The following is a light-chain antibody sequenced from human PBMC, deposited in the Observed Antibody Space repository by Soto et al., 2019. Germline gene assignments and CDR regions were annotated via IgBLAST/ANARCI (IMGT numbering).Light chain of an antibody. J-gene: IGLJ1*01. CDR1: SSDVGGYNY. Sequence: QSALTQPPSASGSPGRSVTISCTGTSSDVGGYNYVSWYQQHPGKAPKLIIYEVTKRPSGVPDRFSGSKSGNTASLTVSGLQADDGADYYCCSYAGSNNFVFGTGTKVTVL. CDR2: EVT. CDR3: CSYAGSNNFV. V-gene: IGLV2-8*01.